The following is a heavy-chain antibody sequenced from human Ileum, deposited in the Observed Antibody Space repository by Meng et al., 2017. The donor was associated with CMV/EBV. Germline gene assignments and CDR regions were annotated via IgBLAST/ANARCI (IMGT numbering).Heavy chain of an antibody. V-gene: IGHV3-15*01. CDR1: GVIFTNAW. J-gene: IGHJ5*02. CDR3: TTFYSSSSLWFDP. Sequence: SGVIFTNAWMNWVRQAPGRGLEWVGRIKTKTDDGTTDYAAPVRGRFTISRDDSENILYLQMNSLKTEDTALYYCTTFYSSSSLWFDPWGQGTLVTVSS. CDR2: IKTKTDDGTT. D-gene: IGHD6-6*01.